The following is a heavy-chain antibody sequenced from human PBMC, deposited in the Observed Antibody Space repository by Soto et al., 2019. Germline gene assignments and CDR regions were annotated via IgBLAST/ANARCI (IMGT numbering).Heavy chain of an antibody. J-gene: IGHJ4*01. D-gene: IGHD1-1*01. CDR1: GSIFTGYG. V-gene: IGHV3-33*01. CDR3: ARDGIGETTFRGYLDD. Sequence: PGGSLRLSCAASGSIFTGYGMHWVLQAPCKGLEWVAVIWFDGSNKYYADSVKGRFTISRDNSKNMLYLQMNSLRVEDTAVFYCARDGIGETTFRGYLDDWGEGTLVTVSS. CDR2: IWFDGSNK.